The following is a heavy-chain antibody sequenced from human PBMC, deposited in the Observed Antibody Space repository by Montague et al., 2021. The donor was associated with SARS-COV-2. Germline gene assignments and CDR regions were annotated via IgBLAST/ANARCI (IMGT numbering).Heavy chain of an antibody. CDR2: IYHSGST. J-gene: IGHJ6*02. CDR3: TRERIEYSGYDLDYYYYGMDV. CDR1: GGSISSISW. D-gene: IGHD5-12*01. V-gene: IGHV4-4*02. Sequence: SETLSLTCAVSGGSISSISWWRWVRQPPAKGREWIGEIYHSGSTNYNPSLKSRVTISVDKSKNQFSLKLSSVTAADTAVYYCTRERIEYSGYDLDYYYYGMDVWGQGTTDTVSS.